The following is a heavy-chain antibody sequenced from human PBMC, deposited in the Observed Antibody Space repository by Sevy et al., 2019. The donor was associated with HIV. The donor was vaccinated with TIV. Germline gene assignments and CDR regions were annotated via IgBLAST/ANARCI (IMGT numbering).Heavy chain of an antibody. V-gene: IGHV1-46*01. J-gene: IGHJ4*02. D-gene: IGHD3-22*01. Sequence: ASVKVSCKASGYNFINYYIHWVRQAPGQGLEWMGLINPSGGSTSSAQKFQDRVIMTRDTSTNTVYMELSSLRSEDTAIYYCARVYYYDYSGPGFWGQGTLVTVSS. CDR1: GYNFINYY. CDR3: ARVYYYDYSGPGF. CDR2: INPSGGST.